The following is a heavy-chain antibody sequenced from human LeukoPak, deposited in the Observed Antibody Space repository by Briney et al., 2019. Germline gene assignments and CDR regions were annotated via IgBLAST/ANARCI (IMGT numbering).Heavy chain of an antibody. CDR2: IYYTGSA. J-gene: IGHJ5*01. CDR1: GGSISDYF. D-gene: IGHD4-11*01. V-gene: IGHV4-59*01. CDR3: ARFATVTVPNWLDS. Sequence: SETLSLTCTVSGGSISDYFWSWIRQPPGKGLEFIGYIYYTGSANYNPSLKSRVIMSVDTSTNQLSLMLSSVTAADTAVYYCARFATVTVPNWLDSWGQGILVTVSS.